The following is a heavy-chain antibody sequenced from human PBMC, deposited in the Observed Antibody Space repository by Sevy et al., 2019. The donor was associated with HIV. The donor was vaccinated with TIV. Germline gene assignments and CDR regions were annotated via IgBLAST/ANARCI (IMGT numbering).Heavy chain of an antibody. CDR2: LSSSSSTI. D-gene: IGHD1-26*01. V-gene: IGHV3-48*01. CDR3: ARPVNRGSFNAFDI. J-gene: IGHJ3*02. CDR1: GFTFSSYS. Sequence: GGSLRLSCAASGFTFSSYSMNWVRRAPGKGLEWVSYLSSSSSTIDYADSVKGRFTISRDNAKNSLYLQMNSLRAEDTAVYYCARPVNRGSFNAFDIWGQGTMVTVSS.